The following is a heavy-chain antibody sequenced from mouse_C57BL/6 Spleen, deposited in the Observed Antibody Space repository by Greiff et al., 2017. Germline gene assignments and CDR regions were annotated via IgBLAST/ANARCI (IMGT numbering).Heavy chain of an antibody. J-gene: IGHJ2*01. V-gene: IGHV1-52*01. CDR3: AREREHRQPYDFDY. D-gene: IGHD3-2*02. CDR2: IYPSDSYT. Sequence: VQLQQSGAELVRPGSSVKLSCKASGSTFTSYWIHWAKQRPIQGLEWIGTIYPSDSYTPYNQQFKDKATLTIDKSSSTVYMQLSRLTAEVSAVYYSAREREHRQPYDFDYWGQGTTLTVSS. CDR1: GSTFTSYW.